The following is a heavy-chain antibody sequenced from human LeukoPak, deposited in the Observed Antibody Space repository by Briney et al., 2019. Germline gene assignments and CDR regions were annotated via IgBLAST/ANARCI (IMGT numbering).Heavy chain of an antibody. CDR1: GLSFSGYY. D-gene: IGHD6-13*01. CDR3: AGSMQGVSGMDV. Sequence: SETLSLTCAVYGLSFSGYYWSWIRQPPGKGLEWVGKINHSGSYNYNPSLKSRVTISVDTSKNQFSLKQSSVAAADTGVYYCAGSMQGVSGMDVWGQGTTVTDCS. CDR2: INHSGSY. J-gene: IGHJ6*01. V-gene: IGHV4-34*01.